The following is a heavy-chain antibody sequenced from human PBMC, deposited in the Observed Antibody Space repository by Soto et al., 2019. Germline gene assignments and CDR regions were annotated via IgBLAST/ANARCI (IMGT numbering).Heavy chain of an antibody. CDR3: ATDPAP. CDR1: GGSISSGGYY. CDR2: IYNTEST. J-gene: IGHJ5*02. V-gene: IGHV4-31*01. Sequence: QVQLQESGPGLVKPSQTLSLTCTVSGGSISSGGYYWRWIRRHPGKGLEWIGYIYNTESTSYIPSLKSTVNISASPVKNPVSPTLTSVTSGDMAVFYCATDPAPWGQGTLVTVSS.